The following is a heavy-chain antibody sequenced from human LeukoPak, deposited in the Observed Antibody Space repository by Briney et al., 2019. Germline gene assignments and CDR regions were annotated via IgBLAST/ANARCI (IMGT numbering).Heavy chain of an antibody. D-gene: IGHD5-24*01. CDR2: INHSGST. Sequence: SETLSLTCAVYGGSFSGYYWSWIRQPPGKGLEWIGEINHSGSTNYNPSLKSRVTISVDTSKHQFSLKLSSVTAADTAVYYCARNGYLHSLDIWGQGTMVTVSS. V-gene: IGHV4-34*01. J-gene: IGHJ3*02. CDR1: GGSFSGYY. CDR3: ARNGYLHSLDI.